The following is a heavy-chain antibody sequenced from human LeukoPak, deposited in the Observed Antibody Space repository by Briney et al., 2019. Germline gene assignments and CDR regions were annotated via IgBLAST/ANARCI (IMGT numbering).Heavy chain of an antibody. CDR3: ARRNTPDLDY. CDR1: GFPYSDYY. Sequence: GGSLRLSCAASGFPYSDYYMSWIRQAPGKGLEWVSYISSSGSTIYYADSVKGPFTISRDNAKNSLYLQMHSLRAEDTAVYYCARRNTPDLDYWGQGTLVTVSS. V-gene: IGHV3-11*04. CDR2: ISSSGSTI. J-gene: IGHJ4*02. D-gene: IGHD2-2*02.